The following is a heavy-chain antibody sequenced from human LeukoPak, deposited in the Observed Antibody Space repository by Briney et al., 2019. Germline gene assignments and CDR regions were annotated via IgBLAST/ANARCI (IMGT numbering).Heavy chain of an antibody. J-gene: IGHJ4*02. V-gene: IGHV3-7*01. CDR3: AREGRQWLGIFDY. Sequence: GGSLRLSCAASGFTFSSYWMSWVRQAPGKGLEWVANIRQDGGEKYYVDSVKGRFTISRDNAKNSLYLQMNSLRAEDTAVYYCAREGRQWLGIFDYWGQGTLVTVSS. CDR1: GFTFSSYW. D-gene: IGHD6-19*01. CDR2: IRQDGGEK.